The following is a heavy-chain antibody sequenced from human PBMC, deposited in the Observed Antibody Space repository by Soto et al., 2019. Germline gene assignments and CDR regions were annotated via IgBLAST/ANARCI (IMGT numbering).Heavy chain of an antibody. J-gene: IGHJ6*02. CDR1: GYTFTSYG. D-gene: IGHD6-19*01. V-gene: IGHV1-18*01. Sequence: QVQLVQSGAEVKKPGASVKVSCKASGYTFTSYGISWVRQAPGQGLEWMGWISAYNGNTNYAQKLQGRVTMTTDTYARTAYMERRSLRSDDPAVYYCARPYTSIAVAGRGDGMDVWGQGTTVTVSS. CDR2: ISAYNGNT. CDR3: ARPYTSIAVAGRGDGMDV.